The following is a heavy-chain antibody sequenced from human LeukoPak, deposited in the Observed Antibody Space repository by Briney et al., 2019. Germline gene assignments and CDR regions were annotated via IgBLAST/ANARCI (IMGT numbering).Heavy chain of an antibody. J-gene: IGHJ4*02. CDR1: GYTFTGYY. D-gene: IGHD3-9*01. V-gene: IGHV1-2*02. CDR2: INPNSGGT. CDR3: ARGLRYFDWLSYTVIDY. Sequence: GASVKVSCKASGYTFTGYYMHWVRQAPGQGLEWMGWINPNSGGTNYAQKFQGRVTMTRDTSISTAYMELSGLRSDDTAVYYCARGLRYFDWLSYTVIDYWGQGTLVTVSS.